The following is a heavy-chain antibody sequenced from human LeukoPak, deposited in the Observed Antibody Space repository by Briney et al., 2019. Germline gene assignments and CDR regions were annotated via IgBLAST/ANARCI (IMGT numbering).Heavy chain of an antibody. CDR1: GGTFSSYA. CDR3: ARAAYDILTGSPKSGPYYGMDV. Sequence: GASVKVSCKASGGTFSSYAISWVRQAPGQGLEWMGRIIPILGIANYAQKFQGRVTITADKSTSTAYMELSSLRSEDTALYYCARAAYDILTGSPKSGPYYGMDVWGQGTTVTVSS. V-gene: IGHV1-69*04. J-gene: IGHJ6*02. D-gene: IGHD3-9*01. CDR2: IIPILGIA.